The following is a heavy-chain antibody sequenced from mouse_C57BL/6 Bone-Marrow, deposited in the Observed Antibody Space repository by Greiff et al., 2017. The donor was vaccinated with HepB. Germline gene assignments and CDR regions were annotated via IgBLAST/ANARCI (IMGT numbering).Heavy chain of an antibody. V-gene: IGHV3-1*01. CDR2: ISYSGST. J-gene: IGHJ1*03. CDR3: ARDGGILNGSSYWYFDV. Sequence: EVHLVESGPGMVKPSQSLSLTCTVTGYSITSGYDWHWIRHFPGNKLEWMGYISYSGSTNYNPSLKSRISITHDTSKNHFFLKLNSVTTEDTATYYCARDGGILNGSSYWYFDVWGTGTTVTVSS. CDR1: GYSITSGYD. D-gene: IGHD1-1*01.